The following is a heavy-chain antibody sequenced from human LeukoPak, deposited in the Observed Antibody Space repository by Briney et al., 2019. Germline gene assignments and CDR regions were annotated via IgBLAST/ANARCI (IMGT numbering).Heavy chain of an antibody. V-gene: IGHV3-30*13. J-gene: IGHJ2*01. CDR1: GFTFSHFG. CDR2: ISYDGNDK. D-gene: IGHD4-17*01. CDR3: ARPNDYGDYRYFDL. Sequence: GGSLRLSCAASGFTFSHFGMHWVRQAPGKGLEWVTAISYDGNDKYCADSVSGRFSNSRDNSPNRMYVHMSSLQPEDTAVYYCARPNDYGDYRYFDLWGRGTLVTVFS.